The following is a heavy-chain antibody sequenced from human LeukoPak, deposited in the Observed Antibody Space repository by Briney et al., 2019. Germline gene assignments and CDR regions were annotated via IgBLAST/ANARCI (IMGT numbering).Heavy chain of an antibody. CDR3: ARDYGDYYFDY. Sequence: SETLSLTCTVSGGSISSYYWSWIRQPPGKGLEWIGYIYYSGSTNYNPSLKSRVNISVDTSKNQFSLKLSSVTAADTAVYYCARDYGDYYFDYWGQGTLVTVSS. CDR1: GGSISSYY. D-gene: IGHD4-17*01. J-gene: IGHJ4*02. CDR2: IYYSGST. V-gene: IGHV4-59*01.